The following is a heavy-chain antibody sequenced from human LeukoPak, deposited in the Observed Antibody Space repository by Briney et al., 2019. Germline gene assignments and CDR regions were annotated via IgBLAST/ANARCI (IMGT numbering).Heavy chain of an antibody. D-gene: IGHD6-13*01. CDR2: IYYSGSA. CDR1: GGSISSYY. V-gene: IGHV4-59*01. J-gene: IGHJ4*02. CDR3: ARGYSSSWYYFDY. Sequence: SETLSLTCSVSGGSISSYYWSWIRKPPGKGLEWIGYIYYSGSADHNPSLKSRVTLSTDTSKNQFYLRLSSVTAADTAVYYCARGYSSSWYYFDYWGQGTLVTVSS.